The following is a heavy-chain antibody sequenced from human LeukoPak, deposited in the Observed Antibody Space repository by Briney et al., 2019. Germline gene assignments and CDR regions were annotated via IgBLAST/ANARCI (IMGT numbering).Heavy chain of an antibody. Sequence: ASVKVSCKXSGYTFTSYGISWVRQTPGQGLEWMGWISAYNGNTNYAQKLQGRVTMTRDTSTSTVYMELSSLKSEDTAVYYCAAEGDYWGQGTLVTVSS. CDR1: GYTFTSYG. J-gene: IGHJ4*02. V-gene: IGHV1-18*01. CDR2: ISAYNGNT. CDR3: AAEGDY.